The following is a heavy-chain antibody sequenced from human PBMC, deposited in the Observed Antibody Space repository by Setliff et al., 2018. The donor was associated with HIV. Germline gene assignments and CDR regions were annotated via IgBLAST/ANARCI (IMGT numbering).Heavy chain of an antibody. V-gene: IGHV1-8*01. D-gene: IGHD3-16*01. J-gene: IGHJ5*02. CDR2: MNPKSGNT. CDR3: ARESRGSGWFDP. Sequence: ASVKVSCKASGYTFTSYDINWVRQATGQGLEWMGWMNPKSGNTGYAQKFQGRITMTRDTSISTAYMELSSLKSEDTAIYYCARESRGSGWFDPWGQGTLVTVSS. CDR1: GYTFTSYD.